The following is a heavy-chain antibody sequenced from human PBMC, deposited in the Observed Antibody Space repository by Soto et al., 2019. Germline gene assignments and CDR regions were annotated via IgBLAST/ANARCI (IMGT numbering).Heavy chain of an antibody. J-gene: IGHJ3*02. CDR3: ARDSWSAFDI. D-gene: IGHD3-3*01. CDR2: INHSGST. V-gene: IGHV4-34*01. CDR1: GGYFSGYY. Sequence: SETLSLTCAVYGGYFSGYYGSWIRQPPGKGLEWIGEINHSGSTNYNPSLKSRVTISVDTSKNQFSLQLNSVTPEDTAVYYCARDSWSAFDIWGQGTMVTVSS.